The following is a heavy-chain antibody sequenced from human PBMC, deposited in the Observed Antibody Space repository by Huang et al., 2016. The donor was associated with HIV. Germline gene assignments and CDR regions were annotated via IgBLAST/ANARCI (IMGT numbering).Heavy chain of an antibody. CDR1: GGSISSSTYY. D-gene: IGHD4-4*01. V-gene: IGHV4-39*01. Sequence: QLQLQESGPGLVKPSETLSLTCTVSGGSISSSTYYWGWIRQPPGKGLEWIGIIYYSGNTYYNPSLKSRVTISADTSKNQFSLRLTSVTAADTAVYYCARLLVYSINWFDPWGQGTLVTVSS. J-gene: IGHJ5*02. CDR3: ARLLVYSINWFDP. CDR2: IYYSGNT.